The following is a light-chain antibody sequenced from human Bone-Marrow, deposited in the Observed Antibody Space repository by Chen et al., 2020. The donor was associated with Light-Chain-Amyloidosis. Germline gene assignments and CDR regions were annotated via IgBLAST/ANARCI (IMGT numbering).Light chain of an antibody. CDR3: QQRSSWPPT. Sequence: IVLTQYPATQPLAPGERATLSCRASQTITTYLAWYQQKPGRAPRLLIYGASYRATGIPARFSGSGSGTDFTLTISSLEPEDFAVFYCQQRSSWPPTFGGGTKVEI. V-gene: IGKV3-11*01. CDR2: GAS. J-gene: IGKJ4*01. CDR1: QTITTY.